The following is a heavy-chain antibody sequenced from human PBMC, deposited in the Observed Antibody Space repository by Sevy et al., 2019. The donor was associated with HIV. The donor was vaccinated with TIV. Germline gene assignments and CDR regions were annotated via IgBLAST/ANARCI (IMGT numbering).Heavy chain of an antibody. D-gene: IGHD1-7*01. CDR1: GYTFTGDY. J-gene: IGHJ6*02. CDR2: VYPNSGCT. Sequence: ASVKVSCKASGYTFTGDYLHWVRQAPGQGLEWMGRVYPNSGCTNYARKFQGRITMTRDTSISTAYMELNRLKFDDTAVYYCARDGGGGTTNSGMDVWGQGTTVTVSS. CDR3: ARDGGGGTTNSGMDV. V-gene: IGHV1-2*06.